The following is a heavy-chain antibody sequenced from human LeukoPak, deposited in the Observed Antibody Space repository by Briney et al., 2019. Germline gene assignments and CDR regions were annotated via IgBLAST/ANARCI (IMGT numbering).Heavy chain of an antibody. D-gene: IGHD3-3*01. J-gene: IGHJ4*02. V-gene: IGHV4-38-2*02. CDR1: GYSISGGYY. CDR2: VYRSGST. Sequence: SQTLSLTCTVSGYSISGGYYCGWIRQPPGKGLEWIGSVYRSGSTYYNPSLKSRVTISTDKSKNQFSLKLTSVTAADTAVYYCGSQREWSLTEYHFDYWGQGTLVT. CDR3: GSQREWSLTEYHFDY.